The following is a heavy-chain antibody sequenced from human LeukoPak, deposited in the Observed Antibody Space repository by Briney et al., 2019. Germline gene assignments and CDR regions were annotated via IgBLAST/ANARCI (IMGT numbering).Heavy chain of an antibody. CDR2: IIPIFGTA. Sequence: SVKVSCKASGGTFSSYAISWVRQAPGQGLEWMGGIIPIFGTANYAQKFQGRVTITADESTSTAYMELSSLRSEDTAVYYCGRGNGRITIFGEWLLVAFDIWGQGTMVTVSS. CDR1: GGTFSSYA. V-gene: IGHV1-69*01. J-gene: IGHJ3*02. D-gene: IGHD3-3*01. CDR3: GRGNGRITIFGEWLLVAFDI.